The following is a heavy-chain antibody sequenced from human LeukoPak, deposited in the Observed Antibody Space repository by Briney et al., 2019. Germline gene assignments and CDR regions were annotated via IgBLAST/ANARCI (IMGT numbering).Heavy chain of an antibody. V-gene: IGHV3-30*02. Sequence: GGSLRLSCAASGFTFSSYGMHWVRQAPGKGLEWVAFIGYDGSNKYYADSVKGRFTISRDNSKNTLYLQMNSLRAEDTVVYYCVGDFDYWGQGTLVTVSS. CDR2: IGYDGSNK. J-gene: IGHJ4*02. CDR3: VGDFDY. CDR1: GFTFSSYG.